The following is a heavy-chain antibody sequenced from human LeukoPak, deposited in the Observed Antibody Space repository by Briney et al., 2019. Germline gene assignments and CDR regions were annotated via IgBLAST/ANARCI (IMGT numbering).Heavy chain of an antibody. CDR2: INHSGST. V-gene: IGHV4-34*01. CDR1: SGSFSGYY. J-gene: IGHJ5*02. D-gene: IGHD2-2*01. Sequence: SETLSLTCAVYSGSFSGYYWSWIRQPPGKGLEWIGEINHSGSTNYNPSLKSRVTISVDTTKNQFSLKLSSVTAADTAVYYCARALGYCSSTSCLRAGWFDPWGQGTLVTVSS. CDR3: ARALGYCSSTSCLRAGWFDP.